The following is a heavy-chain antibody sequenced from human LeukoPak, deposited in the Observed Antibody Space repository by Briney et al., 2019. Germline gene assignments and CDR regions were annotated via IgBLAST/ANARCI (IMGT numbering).Heavy chain of an antibody. V-gene: IGHV3-33*01. CDR1: GFTFSSYG. Sequence: PGGSLRLSCAASGFTFSSYGMHWVRQAPGKGLEWVAVMWYDGSNKYYADSVKGRFTISRDNSKNTLYLQMNSLRAEDTAVYYCARGTYYYDSSGYPTDYWGQGTLVTVSS. CDR2: MWYDGSNK. D-gene: IGHD3-22*01. J-gene: IGHJ4*02. CDR3: ARGTYYYDSSGYPTDY.